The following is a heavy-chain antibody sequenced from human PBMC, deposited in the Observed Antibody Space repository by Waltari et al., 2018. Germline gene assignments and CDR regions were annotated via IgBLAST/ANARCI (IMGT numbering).Heavy chain of an antibody. CDR1: GFTFSSYG. V-gene: IGHV3-30*18. CDR2: ISYDGSNK. CDR3: AKEFIVATIPYYYYGMDV. J-gene: IGHJ6*02. D-gene: IGHD5-12*01. Sequence: QVQLVESGGGVVQPGRSLRLSCAASGFTFSSYGMHWVRPAPGKGLEWVAVISYDGSNKYYADSVKGRFTISRDNSKNTLYLQMNSLRAEDTAVYYCAKEFIVATIPYYYYGMDVWGQGTTVTVSS.